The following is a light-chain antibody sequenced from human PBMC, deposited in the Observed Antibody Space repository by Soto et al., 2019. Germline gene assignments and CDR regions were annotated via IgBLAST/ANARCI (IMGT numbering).Light chain of an antibody. CDR1: QSVSSK. V-gene: IGKV3-15*01. CDR3: QQYNNWPPLT. J-gene: IGKJ1*01. Sequence: EIVMTQSPAPLSVSPGVRATLSCRASQSVSSKLAWYQQKPGQAPRLLIYGASTRATGSPARFSGSGSGTDFTLTISSLQSEDFAVYSCQQYNNWPPLTFGQGTNVEIK. CDR2: GAS.